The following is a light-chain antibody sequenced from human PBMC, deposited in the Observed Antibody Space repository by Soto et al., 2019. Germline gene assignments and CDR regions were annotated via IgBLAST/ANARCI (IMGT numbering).Light chain of an antibody. CDR2: DAS. V-gene: IGKV3-11*01. J-gene: IGKJ1*01. CDR1: QSVSSN. CDR3: QQRSNWPPWT. Sequence: EIAMTPSPATLSVSPGERGTLSCRASQSVSSNLAWYQQKPGQAPRLLIYDASNRATGIPARFSGSGSGTDFTLTISSLEPEDFAVYYCQQRSNWPPWTFGQGTKVDIK.